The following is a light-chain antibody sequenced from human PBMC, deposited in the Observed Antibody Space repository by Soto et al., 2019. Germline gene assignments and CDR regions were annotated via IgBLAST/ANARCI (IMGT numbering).Light chain of an antibody. CDR1: SSGFGSYKF. Sequence: QSVPTHPAAVSESPGQSVTISCTGTSSGFGSYKFVSWYQHHPGTVPKVIIYETSKRPSGVSDRFSGSKSGNTASLTISGLQPEDEADYYCFSFTRTNTHVFGSGTTVTVL. J-gene: IGLJ1*01. CDR2: ETS. V-gene: IGLV2-23*01. CDR3: FSFTRTNTHV.